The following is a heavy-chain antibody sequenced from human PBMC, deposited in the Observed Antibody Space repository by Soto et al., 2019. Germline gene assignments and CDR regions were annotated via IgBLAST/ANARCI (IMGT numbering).Heavy chain of an antibody. J-gene: IGHJ6*02. D-gene: IGHD2-8*01. CDR1: GFTFSSHA. CDR2: ISYDGSNK. V-gene: IGHV3-30-3*01. CDR3: ARDLGLYCTNGVCYRNYYYYGMDV. Sequence: QVQLVESGGGVVQPGRSLRLSCAASGFTFSSHAMHWVRQAPGKGLEWVAVISYDGSNKYYADSVKGRFTISRDNSKNTLYLQMNSLRAEDTAVYYCARDLGLYCTNGVCYRNYYYYGMDVWGQGTTVTVSS.